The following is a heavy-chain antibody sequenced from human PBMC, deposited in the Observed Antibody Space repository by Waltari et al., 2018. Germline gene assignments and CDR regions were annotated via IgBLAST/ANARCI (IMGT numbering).Heavy chain of an antibody. V-gene: IGHV5-51*01. CDR3: ARLDRAIWFGELLPPGGMDV. Sequence: EVQLVQSGAEVKKPGESLKISCKGSGYSFTSYWIGWVRQLPGHGLQWMGIIYPGDSDTRYSPSFQGQVTISADKSISTAYLQWSSLKASDTAMYYCARLDRAIWFGELLPPGGMDVWGQGTTVTVSS. CDR2: IYPGDSDT. CDR1: GYSFTSYW. D-gene: IGHD3-10*01. J-gene: IGHJ6*02.